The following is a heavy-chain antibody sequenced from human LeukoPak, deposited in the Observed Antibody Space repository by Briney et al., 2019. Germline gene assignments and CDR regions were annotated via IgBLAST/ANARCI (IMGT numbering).Heavy chain of an antibody. CDR2: ISWNSGSI. J-gene: IGHJ4*02. D-gene: IGHD3-22*01. CDR1: GFTFDDYA. Sequence: PGRSLRLSCAASGFTFDDYAMHWVRQAPGKGLEWVSGISWNSGSIGYADSVKGRFTISRDNAKNSLYLQMNSLRAEDTALYYCAKDQGYYDSSGYYHYWGQGTLVTVSS. CDR3: AKDQGYYDSSGYYHY. V-gene: IGHV3-9*01.